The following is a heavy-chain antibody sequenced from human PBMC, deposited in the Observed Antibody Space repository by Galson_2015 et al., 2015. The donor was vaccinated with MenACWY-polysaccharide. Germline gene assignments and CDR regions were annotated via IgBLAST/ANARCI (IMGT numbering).Heavy chain of an antibody. J-gene: IGHJ4*02. Sequence: SLRLSCAASGFTFSGFWMGWVRQAPGKGLEWVANIKQDGSEKYYVDSVKGRFTISRDNAKNSLYLQMNSLRAEDTAVYYCARYRDSSGRRFDCWGQGTLVTVSS. CDR2: IKQDGSEK. CDR1: GFTFSGFW. D-gene: IGHD6-19*01. V-gene: IGHV3-7*01. CDR3: ARYRDSSGRRFDC.